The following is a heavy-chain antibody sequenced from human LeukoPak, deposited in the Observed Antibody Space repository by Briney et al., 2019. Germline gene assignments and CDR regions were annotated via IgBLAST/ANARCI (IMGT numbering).Heavy chain of an antibody. D-gene: IGHD2-2*03. CDR1: GFTFSSYS. J-gene: IGHJ4*02. Sequence: GGSLRLSCAASGFTFSSYSMNWVRRAPGKGLEWVSSISSSSSYIYYADSVKGRFTISRDNAKNSLYLQMNSLRAEDTAVYYCARDNGYCSSTSCYADFDYWGQGTLVTVSS. V-gene: IGHV3-21*01. CDR3: ARDNGYCSSTSCYADFDY. CDR2: ISSSSSYI.